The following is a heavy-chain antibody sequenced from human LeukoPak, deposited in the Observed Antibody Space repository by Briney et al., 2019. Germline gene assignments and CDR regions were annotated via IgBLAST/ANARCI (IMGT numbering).Heavy chain of an antibody. J-gene: IGHJ6*03. V-gene: IGHV3-23*01. Sequence: GGPLRLSCAASGFTFSSYAMSWVRQAPGKGLEWVSAISGSGGSTYYADSVKGRFTISRDNSKNTLYLQMNSLRAEGTAVYYCASYYYYYYMDVWGKGTTVTVSS. CDR1: GFTFSSYA. CDR2: ISGSGGST. CDR3: ASYYYYYYMDV.